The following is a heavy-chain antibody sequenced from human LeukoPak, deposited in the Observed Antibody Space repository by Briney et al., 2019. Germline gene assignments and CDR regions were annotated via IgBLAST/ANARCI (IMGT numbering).Heavy chain of an antibody. CDR2: IYYSGST. CDR3: ARERYSYGPPHWFDP. V-gene: IGHV4-39*07. J-gene: IGHJ5*02. D-gene: IGHD5-18*01. CDR1: GASISSSSYY. Sequence: SQTLSLTCTVSGASISSSSYYWGWIRQPPGKGLEWIVSIYYSGSTYYNPSLKSRVTISVDTSKNQFSLKLSSVTAADTAVYYCARERYSYGPPHWFDPWGQGTLVTVSS.